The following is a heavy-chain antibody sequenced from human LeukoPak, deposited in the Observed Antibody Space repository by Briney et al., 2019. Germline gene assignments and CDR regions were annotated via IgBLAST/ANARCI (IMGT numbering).Heavy chain of an antibody. CDR2: INQDGSEK. D-gene: IGHD5-12*01. CDR1: GLSFNTYW. V-gene: IGHV3-7*05. CDR3: GRGPGYRSDY. J-gene: IGHJ4*02. Sequence: AGSLTLSCAASGLSFNTYWMTWVRQAPGKGLEWVANINQDGSEKNYVGSVKGRFTIFRDSAKKSLYLQMNRLRAEDTAVYYCGRGPGYRSDYWGQGTLVTVSS.